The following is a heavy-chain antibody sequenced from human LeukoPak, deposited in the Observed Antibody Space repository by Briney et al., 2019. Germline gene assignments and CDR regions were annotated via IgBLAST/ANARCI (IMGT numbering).Heavy chain of an antibody. D-gene: IGHD3-10*01. V-gene: IGHV3-23*01. Sequence: PGGSLRLSCAASGFTFSSYAMHWVRQAPGKGLEWVSILGGLSESVYYPDSVKGRFTVSRDNSKDTLYLEINSLRGEDTATYYCARRWLGDPYGMDVWGQGTTVTVSS. J-gene: IGHJ6*02. CDR2: LGGLSESV. CDR3: ARRWLGDPYGMDV. CDR1: GFTFSSYA.